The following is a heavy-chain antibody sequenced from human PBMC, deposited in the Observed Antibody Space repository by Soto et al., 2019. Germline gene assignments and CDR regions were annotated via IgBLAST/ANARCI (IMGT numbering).Heavy chain of an antibody. CDR2: ISWNSGII. J-gene: IGHJ4*02. CDR1: GFTFDDYA. Sequence: EVQLVESGGGLVQPGRSLRLSCAASGFTFDDYAMHWVRQAPGKGLEWVSGISWNSGIIDYADSVKGRFTISRDNAKISLYLQMNSLRAEDTALYYCAKGYSYGVLEPLGYWGQGTLVTVSS. D-gene: IGHD5-18*01. CDR3: AKGYSYGVLEPLGY. V-gene: IGHV3-9*01.